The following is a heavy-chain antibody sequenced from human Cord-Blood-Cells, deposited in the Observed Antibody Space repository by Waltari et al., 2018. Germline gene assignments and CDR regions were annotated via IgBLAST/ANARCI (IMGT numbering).Heavy chain of an antibody. D-gene: IGHD7-27*01. Sequence: QVTLKESGPVLVKPTETLTLTCTVSGFSLINARMGVSWIRQPPGKALEWLAHIFSTDEKSYSTSLKSRPTISKDTSKSQVVLTMTNMDAVYTATYYCARFRTGDFDYWGQGTLVTVSS. V-gene: IGHV2-26*01. CDR1: GFSLINARMG. J-gene: IGHJ4*02. CDR3: ARFRTGDFDY. CDR2: IFSTDEK.